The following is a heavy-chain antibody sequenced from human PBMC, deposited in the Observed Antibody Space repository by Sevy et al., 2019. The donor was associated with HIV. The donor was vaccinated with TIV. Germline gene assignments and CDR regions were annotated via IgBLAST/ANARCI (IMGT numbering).Heavy chain of an antibody. J-gene: IGHJ5*02. CDR3: ARDLGGARWFDP. CDR1: GGTFSSYA. CDR2: IIPIFGTA. Sequence: ASLKVSCKASGGTFSSYAISWVRQAPGQGLEWMGGIIPIFGTANYAQKFQGRVTITADESTSTAYMELSSLRSEDTAGDYCARDLGGARWFDPWGQGTLVTVSS. V-gene: IGHV1-69*13. D-gene: IGHD3-16*01.